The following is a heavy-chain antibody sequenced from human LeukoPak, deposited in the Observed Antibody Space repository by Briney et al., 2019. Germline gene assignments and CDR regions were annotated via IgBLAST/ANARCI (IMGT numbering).Heavy chain of an antibody. Sequence: GGSLRLSCAVSGFTFSNYAMSWVRQAPGKGLEWVSAIASGGVTTHYADSAKGRFTISRDNSKNTLFLQMNSLRAEDTAVYYCARDSRGNYVAWIDPWGQGTLVTVSS. CDR2: IASGGVTT. J-gene: IGHJ5*02. D-gene: IGHD4-11*01. V-gene: IGHV3-23*01. CDR3: ARDSRGNYVAWIDP. CDR1: GFTFSNYA.